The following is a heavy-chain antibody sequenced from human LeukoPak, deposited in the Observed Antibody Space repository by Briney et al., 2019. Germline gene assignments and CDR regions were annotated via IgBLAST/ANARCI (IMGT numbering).Heavy chain of an antibody. D-gene: IGHD6-13*01. CDR1: GFTFSSYA. V-gene: IGHV3-7*01. J-gene: IGHJ4*02. Sequence: GGSLRLSCAASGFTFSSYAMSWVRQAPGKRPEWVANIKQDGRERHYVDSVKGRFTISRDNAKTSLYLQMNSLRAEDTAVYYCTRDEAAATNWGQGTLVTVSS. CDR3: TRDEAAATN. CDR2: IKQDGRER.